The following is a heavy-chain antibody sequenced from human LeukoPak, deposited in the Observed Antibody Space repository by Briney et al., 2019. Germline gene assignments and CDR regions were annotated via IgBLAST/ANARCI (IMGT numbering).Heavy chain of an antibody. J-gene: IGHJ6*03. D-gene: IGHD3-10*01. CDR1: GYNFTNYW. CDR3: ARHGGFGELMPYYYMDV. V-gene: IGHV5-51*01. CDR2: IYPGDSDT. Sequence: GESLKISCKGSGYNFTNYWIGWVRQMPGKGLEWMGIIYPGDSDTRYSPSFQGQVTISADKSISTAYLQWSSLKASDTAIYYCARHGGFGELMPYYYMDVWGKGTTVTVSS.